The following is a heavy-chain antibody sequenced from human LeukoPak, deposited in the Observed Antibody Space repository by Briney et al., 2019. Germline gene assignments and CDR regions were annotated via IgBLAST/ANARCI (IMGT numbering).Heavy chain of an antibody. CDR2: ISSSGSTI. D-gene: IGHD6-13*01. Sequence: GGSLRLSCAASGFTFSSYWMSWVRQAPGKGLEWVSYISSSGSTIYYADSVKGRFTISRDNAKNSLYLQMNSPRAEDTAVYYCARSSIAAAANDAFDIWGQGTMVTVSS. CDR1: GFTFSSYW. J-gene: IGHJ3*02. CDR3: ARSSIAAAANDAFDI. V-gene: IGHV3-48*04.